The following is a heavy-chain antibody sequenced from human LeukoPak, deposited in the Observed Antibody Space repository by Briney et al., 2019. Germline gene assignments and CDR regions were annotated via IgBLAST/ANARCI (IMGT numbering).Heavy chain of an antibody. CDR1: GFTFSSYS. V-gene: IGHV3-48*02. Sequence: GGSLRLSCAASGFTFSSYSMNWVRQAPGKGLEWVSYINSGSSYMYYPDSVKGRFTISRDNAKNSLYLQMDSLRDEDTAVYYWAREDDDWGPNTFDVWGQGTVVTVSS. CDR2: INSGSSYM. J-gene: IGHJ3*01. CDR3: AREDDDWGPNTFDV. D-gene: IGHD7-27*01.